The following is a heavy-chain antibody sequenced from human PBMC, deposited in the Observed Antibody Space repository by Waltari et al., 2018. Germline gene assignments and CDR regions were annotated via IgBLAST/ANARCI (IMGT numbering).Heavy chain of an antibody. CDR1: GGTSKNYA. CDR2: INPTYGQS. Sequence: QVHLVQSGTELKQPGSSVRVSCRDSGGTSKNYAVTWVRQPLGQGLEWMGSINPTYGQSNYEQNVQSRLTIAADDSTDTVYMDLSGLTSEDTATYYCATLNSAERDYWGQGTLVTVSP. CDR3: ATLNSAERDY. D-gene: IGHD1-26*01. V-gene: IGHV1-69*13. J-gene: IGHJ4*02.